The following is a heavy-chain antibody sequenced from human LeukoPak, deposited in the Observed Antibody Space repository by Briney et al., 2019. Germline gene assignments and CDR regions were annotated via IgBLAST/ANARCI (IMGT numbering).Heavy chain of an antibody. V-gene: IGHV1-18*01. CDR2: ISAYNGHT. CDR3: ARVEMATIDRPPWFDP. Sequence: GASVKVSCKASGYTFTNYGISWVRQAPGQGLEWMGWISAYNGHTNYAQKLQGRVTMTTDTSTSTVYMELRSLRSDDTAVYYCARVEMATIDRPPWFDPWGQGTLVTVSS. CDR1: GYTFTNYG. D-gene: IGHD5-24*01. J-gene: IGHJ5*02.